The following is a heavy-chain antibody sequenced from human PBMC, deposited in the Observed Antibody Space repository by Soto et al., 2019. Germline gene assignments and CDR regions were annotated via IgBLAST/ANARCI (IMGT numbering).Heavy chain of an antibody. CDR2: ISAYNGNT. J-gene: IGHJ6*02. V-gene: IGHV1-18*01. CDR3: ARDLGYYYDSSGYYPWTSYYYYYGMDV. Sequence: GASVKVSCKASGYTFTSYGISWVRQAPGQGLEWMGWISAYNGNTNYAQKLQGRVTMTTDTSTSTAYMELRSLRSDDTAVYYCARDLGYYYDSSGYYPWTSYYYYYGMDVWGQGTTVTVSS. D-gene: IGHD3-22*01. CDR1: GYTFTSYG.